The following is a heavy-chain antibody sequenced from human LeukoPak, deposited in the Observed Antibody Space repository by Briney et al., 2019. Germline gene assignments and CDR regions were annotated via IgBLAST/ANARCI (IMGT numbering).Heavy chain of an antibody. CDR2: LNHKSGGT. Sequence: ASVKVSCKASGYTFTGYYMHWVRQAPGQGLEWMGWLNHKSGGTNYAQKFQGRVTMTRDTSISTAYKELGRFRSDGTAVDYCAGDGTGVYYWGQGRPVTVVS. J-gene: IGHJ4*02. D-gene: IGHD7-27*01. CDR1: GYTFTGYY. V-gene: IGHV1-2*02. CDR3: AGDGTGVYY.